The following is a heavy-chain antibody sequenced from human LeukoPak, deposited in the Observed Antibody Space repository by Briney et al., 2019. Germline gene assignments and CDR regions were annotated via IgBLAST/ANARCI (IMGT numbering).Heavy chain of an antibody. CDR2: ITSIGGAT. Sequence: PGGSLRLSCSASGFTFSTYSMHWVRQAPGKGLQYVSAITSIGGATYYPNSLEGRFTISRDNSKNTLYLQMGSLRIEDTAVYSCARGDSSSWADPFDFWGQGITVTVSS. V-gene: IGHV3-64*01. CDR3: ARGDSSSWADPFDF. J-gene: IGHJ3*01. D-gene: IGHD6-13*01. CDR1: GFTFSTYS.